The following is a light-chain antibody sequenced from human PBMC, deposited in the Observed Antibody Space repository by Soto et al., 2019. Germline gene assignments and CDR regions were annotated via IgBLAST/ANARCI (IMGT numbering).Light chain of an antibody. CDR3: SSYTSSSPDWV. V-gene: IGLV2-14*01. CDR1: SSDVGGYNY. CDR2: EVT. J-gene: IGLJ3*02. Sequence: QSVLTQPASVSGSPGQSITISCTGTSSDVGGYNYVSWYQQHPGKAPKLMIYEVTNRPSGVSNRFSGSKSGNTASLTISGIQAEDEADYYCSSYTSSSPDWVFGGGTKLTVL.